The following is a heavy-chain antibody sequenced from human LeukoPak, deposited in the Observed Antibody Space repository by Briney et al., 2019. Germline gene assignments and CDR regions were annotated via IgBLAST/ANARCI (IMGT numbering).Heavy chain of an antibody. CDR3: ARDGYSSSWYWFDY. Sequence: GGSLRLSCAAYGFTFSDYYMSWNRQAPGKGLEWVSHISSSSSYTNYADYVKGRFTISRDNAKNSLYLQMNSLRAEDTAVYYCARDGYSSSWYWFDYWGQGTLVTVSS. J-gene: IGHJ4*02. D-gene: IGHD6-13*01. CDR2: ISSSSSYT. CDR1: GFTFSDYY. V-gene: IGHV3-11*06.